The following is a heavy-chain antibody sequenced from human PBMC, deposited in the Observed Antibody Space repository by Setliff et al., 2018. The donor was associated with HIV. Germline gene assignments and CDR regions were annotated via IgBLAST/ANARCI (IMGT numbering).Heavy chain of an antibody. J-gene: IGHJ4*02. CDR3: VTGRDAYKTGY. CDR2: IYTSGSTSGST. CDR1: GGSISRGDYY. V-gene: IGHV4-61*09. D-gene: IGHD2-15*01. Sequence: SETLSLTCTVSGGSISRGDYYWNWIRQPAGKGLEWIGHIYTSGSTSGSTNYNPSLKSRVTISVDMSKNQFSLKLNSVTAADTAVYYCVTGRDAYKTGYWGQGILVTVSS.